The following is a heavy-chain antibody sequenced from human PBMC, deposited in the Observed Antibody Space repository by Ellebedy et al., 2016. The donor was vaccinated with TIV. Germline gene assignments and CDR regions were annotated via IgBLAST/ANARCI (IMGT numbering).Heavy chain of an antibody. CDR2: IIPILDIT. V-gene: IGHV1-69*10. CDR1: GGTFSTYA. CDR3: ASGEITILRGVITPFDY. D-gene: IGHD3-10*01. J-gene: IGHJ4*02. Sequence: AASVKVSCKASGGTFSTYAINWVRQAPGQGLEWMGGIIPILDITNSAQKFQDRVTITADKSTGTTYMDLNSLRSDDTAVYYCASGEITILRGVITPFDYWGQGTLVTVSS.